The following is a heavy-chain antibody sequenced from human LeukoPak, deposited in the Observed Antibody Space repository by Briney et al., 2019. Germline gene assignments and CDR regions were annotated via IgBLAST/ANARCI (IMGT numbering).Heavy chain of an antibody. Sequence: GGSLRLSCAASGFTFSGYSMHWVRQAPGKGLEWVSSISTSSSYIYYADSVKGRFSISRDNAKNSLYLQMNSLRAEDTAVYSCARDISWLGFDYWGQGILVTVSS. D-gene: IGHD6-19*01. V-gene: IGHV3-21*04. CDR3: ARDISWLGFDY. CDR1: GFTFSGYS. J-gene: IGHJ4*02. CDR2: ISTSSSYI.